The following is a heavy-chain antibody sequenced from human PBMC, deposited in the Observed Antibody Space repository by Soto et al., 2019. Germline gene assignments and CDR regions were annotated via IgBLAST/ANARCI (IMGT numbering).Heavy chain of an antibody. CDR1: GYTFTSYG. CDR3: ARGDRGCSGGSCLDLAEGGWYFDWPPDY. CDR2: ISAYNGNT. D-gene: IGHD2-15*01. Sequence: ASVKVSCRASGYTFTSYGISWVRQAPGQGLEWMGWISAYNGNTNYAQKLQGRVTMTTDTSTSTAYMELRSLRSDDTGVDYCARGDRGCSGGSCLDLAEGGWYFDWPPDYWGQGTLVTVSS. J-gene: IGHJ4*02. V-gene: IGHV1-18*01.